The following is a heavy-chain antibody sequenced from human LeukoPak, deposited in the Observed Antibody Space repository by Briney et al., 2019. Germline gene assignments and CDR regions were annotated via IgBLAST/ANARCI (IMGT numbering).Heavy chain of an antibody. CDR1: GFTFSSYG. CDR2: IWYDGSNK. Sequence: PGGSLRLSCAASGFTFSSYGMHWVRQAPGKGLEWVAVIWYDGSNKYYADSVKGRFTISRDNSKNTLYLQMNSLRAEDTAVYYCARGRITMVRGVIYYFDYWGQGTLVTVSS. V-gene: IGHV3-33*01. CDR3: ARGRITMVRGVIYYFDY. D-gene: IGHD3-10*01. J-gene: IGHJ4*02.